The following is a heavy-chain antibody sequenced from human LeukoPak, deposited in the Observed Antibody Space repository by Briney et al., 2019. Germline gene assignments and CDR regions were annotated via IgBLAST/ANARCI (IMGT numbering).Heavy chain of an antibody. CDR3: ARGCISSLVRCWFDP. CDR2: ISSSSSYK. V-gene: IGHV3-21*01. J-gene: IGHJ5*02. D-gene: IGHD6-13*01. CDR1: GFTVSSNY. Sequence: GGSLRLSCAASGFTVSSNYMSWVRQAPGKGLEWVSSISSSSSYKYYADSLKGRFTISRDNAKNSLYLQMNGLKVEDTAVYYCARGCISSLVRCWFDPWGQGTLVTVSS.